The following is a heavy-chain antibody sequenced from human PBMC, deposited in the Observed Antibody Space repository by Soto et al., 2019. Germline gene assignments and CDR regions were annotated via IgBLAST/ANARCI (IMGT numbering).Heavy chain of an antibody. CDR3: ARLNGYCVSPKCHGYYGMDV. V-gene: IGHV4-39*01. D-gene: IGHD2-2*03. CDR1: GVSVSSSSYS. CDR2: VYSNDKT. Sequence: PSDTLSLTCTVSGVSVSSSSYSWGWVRQSPGKGLEWIATVYSNDKTYYNPSLLSRVTISVDTSKNEFSLRLNSVTAADTAVYYCARLNGYCVSPKCHGYYGMDVWGQGTTVTVSS. J-gene: IGHJ6*02.